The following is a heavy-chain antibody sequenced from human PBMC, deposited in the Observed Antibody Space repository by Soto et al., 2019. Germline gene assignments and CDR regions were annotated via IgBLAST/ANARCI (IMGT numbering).Heavy chain of an antibody. Sequence: QVQLQESGPGLVKPSQTLSLSCTVSGGSINSDEYYWSWIRQPPGKGLEWIGYIYDSGSTRYNPSLKSRLTMSVDTSKNQFSLQLSSVTAADTAVYYCARTYYDNSDALDIWGQGTMVTVSS. D-gene: IGHD3-22*01. CDR3: ARTYYDNSDALDI. CDR1: GGSINSDEYY. J-gene: IGHJ3*02. CDR2: IYDSGST. V-gene: IGHV4-30-4*01.